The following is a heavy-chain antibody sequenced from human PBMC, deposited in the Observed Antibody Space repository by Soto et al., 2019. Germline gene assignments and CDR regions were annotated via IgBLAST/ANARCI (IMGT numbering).Heavy chain of an antibody. CDR3: ATSRMNYDLLYYFDY. J-gene: IGHJ4*02. CDR2: FDPEDGET. D-gene: IGHD3-3*01. V-gene: IGHV1-24*01. Sequence: ASVKVSCKVSGYTLTELSMHWVRQAPGKGLEWMGGFDPEDGETIYAQKFQGRVTMTEDTSTDTTYMELSSLRSEDTAVYYCATSRMNYDLLYYFDYWGQGTLVTVSS. CDR1: GYTLTELS.